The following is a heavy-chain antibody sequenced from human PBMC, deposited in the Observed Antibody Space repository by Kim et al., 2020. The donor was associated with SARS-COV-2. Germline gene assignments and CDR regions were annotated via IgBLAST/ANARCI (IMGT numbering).Heavy chain of an antibody. J-gene: IGHJ4*02. CDR3: ARSENGYNDY. CDR2: AT. V-gene: IGHV3-73*01. D-gene: IGHD6-25*01. Sequence: ATAYSASVKGRFAISRDDSTNTAYLQMSSLKTEDTAVYYCARSENGYNDYWGQGTLVTISS.